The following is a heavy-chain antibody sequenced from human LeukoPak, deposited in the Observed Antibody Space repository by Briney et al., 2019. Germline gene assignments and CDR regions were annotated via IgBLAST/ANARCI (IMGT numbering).Heavy chain of an antibody. J-gene: IGHJ4*02. CDR3: ARDPGAYSSSPIDY. D-gene: IGHD6-6*01. CDR2: ISSSSSYI. CDR1: GLTFTNYA. V-gene: IGHV3-21*01. Sequence: GGSLRLSCAASGLTFTNYAMNWVRQAPGKGLEWVSSISSSSSYIYSADSVKGRFTISRDNARNSLYLRMNSLRAEDTAVYYCARDPGAYSSSPIDYWGQGTLVTVSS.